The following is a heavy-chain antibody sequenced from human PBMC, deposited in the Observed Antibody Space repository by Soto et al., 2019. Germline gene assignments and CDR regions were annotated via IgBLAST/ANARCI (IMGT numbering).Heavy chain of an antibody. CDR3: ARGGSSGWFYFDY. CDR2: IYSSGST. D-gene: IGHD6-19*01. CDR1: GGSISSHY. V-gene: IGHV4-59*11. J-gene: IGHJ4*02. Sequence: XETLSLTCTVSGGSISSHYWIGMRQPPGKGLEYIGYIYSSGSTNYNPSLKSRVTISIDTSKSQFSLKVSSVTAADTAVYYCARGGSSGWFYFDYWGQGTLVTVSS.